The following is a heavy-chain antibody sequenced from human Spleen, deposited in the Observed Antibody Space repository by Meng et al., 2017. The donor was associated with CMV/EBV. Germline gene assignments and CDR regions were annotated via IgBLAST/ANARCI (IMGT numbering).Heavy chain of an antibody. D-gene: IGHD4-17*01. CDR2: INPNNGGT. V-gene: IGHV1-2*02. Sequence: ASVKVSCKASGYTFTGYYMHWVRQAPGQGLEWMGWINPNNGGTKYAQKFQDRVTMTRDTSISTAYMELSRLRSDDTAVYYCARERGEYGDDFEVGFDYWGQGTLVTVSS. CDR1: GYTFTGYY. CDR3: ARERGEYGDDFEVGFDY. J-gene: IGHJ4*02.